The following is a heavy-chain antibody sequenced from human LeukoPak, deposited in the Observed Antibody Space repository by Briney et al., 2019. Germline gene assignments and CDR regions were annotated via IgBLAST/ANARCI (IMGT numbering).Heavy chain of an antibody. D-gene: IGHD6-19*01. CDR2: FNSDGSTT. CDR3: AKLKQWQPQRYFFEY. Sequence: PGGSLRLSWAASGXTFSNYWMHWVRQAPGKGLVWVSRFNSDGSTTSYADAVKGRVTISRDNSKNTLYLQMNSLRAEDTAVYYCAKLKQWQPQRYFFEYWGQGALVTVAS. CDR1: GXTFSNYW. J-gene: IGHJ4*02. V-gene: IGHV3-74*01.